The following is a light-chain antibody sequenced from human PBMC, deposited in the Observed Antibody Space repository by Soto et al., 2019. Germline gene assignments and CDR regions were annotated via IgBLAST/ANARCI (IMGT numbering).Light chain of an antibody. J-gene: IGLJ7*01. CDR3: LLSYSGVRV. CDR1: TGTVASGHY. Sequence: QTVVTQEPSLTVSPGGTVTLTCGSSTGTVASGHYPFWFQQKPGQAPRTLIYDTSSKHSWTPARFSGSLLGGKAALTLSGAQPEDEADYYCLLSYSGVRVFGGGTQLTVL. V-gene: IGLV7-46*01. CDR2: DTS.